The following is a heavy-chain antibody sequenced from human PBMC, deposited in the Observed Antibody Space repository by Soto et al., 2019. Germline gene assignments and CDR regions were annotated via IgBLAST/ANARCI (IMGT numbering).Heavy chain of an antibody. D-gene: IGHD6-6*01. CDR1: GFTFSNAW. Sequence: EVQLVESGGGLIKPGGSLRLSCAASGFTFSNAWMNWVRQAPGKGLEWVGRIKSKTGGGTTDYAAPVKERLTISRDDSKDSLYLQMNSLKTEDTAVYYCTTDLGAPRRGHWFDPWGQGTLVTVSS. J-gene: IGHJ5*02. CDR3: TTDLGAPRRGHWFDP. CDR2: IKSKTGGGTT. V-gene: IGHV3-15*07.